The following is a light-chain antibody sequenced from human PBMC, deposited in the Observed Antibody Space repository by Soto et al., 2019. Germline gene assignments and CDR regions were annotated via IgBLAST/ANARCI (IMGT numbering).Light chain of an antibody. CDR1: QSVSNNY. CDR2: GSS. Sequence: EVVLTQSPGTLSLSPGERATLSCRASQSVSNNYFAWCQQKPGQAPRLLIFGSSDRATGTPDRFSGSGSGTDFTLTISRLEPEDFAVYYCQQYGSSPPYTFGQGTKLEIK. V-gene: IGKV3-20*01. J-gene: IGKJ2*01. CDR3: QQYGSSPPYT.